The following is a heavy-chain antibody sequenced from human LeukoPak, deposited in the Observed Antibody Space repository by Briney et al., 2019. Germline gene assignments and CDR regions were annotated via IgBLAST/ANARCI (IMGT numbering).Heavy chain of an antibody. CDR1: GFTFSSSA. CDR2: ISSGGGDT. Sequence: PGGSLRLSCAASGFTFSSSAMSWVRQTPGKGLEWVSGISSGGGDTRYADSVKGRFTISRDNSKNMMYLQMNSLRAEDTAIYYCAKKSSGLNPFDYWGQGPLVTVSS. V-gene: IGHV3-23*01. J-gene: IGHJ4*02. CDR3: AKKSSGLNPFDY. D-gene: IGHD1-14*01.